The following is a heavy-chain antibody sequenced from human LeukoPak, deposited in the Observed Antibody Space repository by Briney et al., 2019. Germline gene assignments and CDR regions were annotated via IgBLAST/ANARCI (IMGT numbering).Heavy chain of an antibody. Sequence: ASVEVSCKASGYTFISYGITWVRQAPGQGLEWMGWISPYTTKTNYAPSLQGRVTMTTDTSTSTAYMELRSLRSDDTAVYYCAREGGVGPTAPPDYYSYQMDVWGKGTTVTVSS. CDR2: ISPYTTKT. D-gene: IGHD1-26*01. V-gene: IGHV1-18*01. CDR1: GYTFISYG. CDR3: AREGGVGPTAPPDYYSYQMDV. J-gene: IGHJ6*03.